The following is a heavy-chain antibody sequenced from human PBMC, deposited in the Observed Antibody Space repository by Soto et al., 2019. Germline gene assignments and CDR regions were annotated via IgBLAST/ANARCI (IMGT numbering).Heavy chain of an antibody. V-gene: IGHV4-59*08. CDR2: IYYIGYT. D-gene: IGHD4-17*01. J-gene: IGHJ4*02. CDR3: ATQDSYGDYHFEY. CDR1: GSSISSYY. Sequence: PSETLSLTCSISGSSISSYYWSWIRQPPGKGLEWIGYIYYIGYTNYNPSLKSRVTISVDTSKNQFSLRLSSVTAADTAIYYCATQDSYGDYHFEYWGQGTQVTVSS.